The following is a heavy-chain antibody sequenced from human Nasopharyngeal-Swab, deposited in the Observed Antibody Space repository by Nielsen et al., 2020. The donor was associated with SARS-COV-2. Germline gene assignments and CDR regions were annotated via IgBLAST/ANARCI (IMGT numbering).Heavy chain of an antibody. J-gene: IGHJ4*02. Sequence: WIRQPPGKGLEWVSYIPPTASHIYYADSVRGRFTISRDNAKKSLYLQMESLRPEDTAVYYCARDRGWGYSGYGSLDYWGQGVLGTVSS. CDR2: IPPTASHI. CDR3: ARDRGWGYSGYGSLDY. D-gene: IGHD2-15*01. V-gene: IGHV3-11*04.